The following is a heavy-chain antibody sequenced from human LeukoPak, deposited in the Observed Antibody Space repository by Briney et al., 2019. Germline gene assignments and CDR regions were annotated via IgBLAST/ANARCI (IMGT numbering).Heavy chain of an antibody. Sequence: PSETLSLTCTVSGYSISSGYYWGWIRQPPGKGLEWIGSIYHSVSTYYNPSLKSRVTISVDTSKNQFSLTLSSVTAADTAVYYCARVTIGYCSGGSCNHAFDIWGQGTMVTVSS. CDR2: IYHSVST. V-gene: IGHV4-38-2*02. CDR3: ARVTIGYCSGGSCNHAFDI. D-gene: IGHD2-15*01. J-gene: IGHJ3*02. CDR1: GYSISSGYY.